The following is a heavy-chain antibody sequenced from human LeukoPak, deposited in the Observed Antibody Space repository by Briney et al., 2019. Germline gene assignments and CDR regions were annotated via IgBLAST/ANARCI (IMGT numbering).Heavy chain of an antibody. CDR3: ARGYCSGGSCRWFDP. J-gene: IGHJ5*02. CDR1: GGSFSGYY. Sequence: SETLSLTCAVYGGSFSGYYWSWIRQPPEKGLEWIGEINHSGSTNYNPSLKSRVTISVDTSKNQFSLKLSSVTAADTAVYYCARGYCSGGSCRWFDPWGQGTLVTVSS. V-gene: IGHV4-34*01. CDR2: INHSGST. D-gene: IGHD2-15*01.